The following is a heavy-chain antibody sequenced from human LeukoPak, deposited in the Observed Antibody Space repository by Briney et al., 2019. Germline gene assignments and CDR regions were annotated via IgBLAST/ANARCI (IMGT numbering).Heavy chain of an antibody. J-gene: IGHJ3*02. CDR2: IRSKRNNYAT. D-gene: IGHD6-13*01. Sequence: PGGSLRLSCAASGFTFSGSVMHGVRQAGGKGLEWVGRIRSKRNNYATAYAASVKGRFTISRDDSKNTVYLHMDALKTEDPALYYCSRLEDSSPIEVALDIWGQGTVVTVSS. V-gene: IGHV3-73*01. CDR3: SRLEDSSPIEVALDI. CDR1: GFTFSGSV.